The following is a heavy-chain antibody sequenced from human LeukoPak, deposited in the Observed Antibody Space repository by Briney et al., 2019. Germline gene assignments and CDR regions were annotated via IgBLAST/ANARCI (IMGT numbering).Heavy chain of an antibody. J-gene: IGHJ6*02. CDR1: GGSISSGGYY. D-gene: IGHD3-22*01. CDR2: IYYSGST. CDR3: ASGYYYDSSGYYYYYYGMDV. Sequence: PSQTLSLTCTVSGGSISSGGYYWSWIRQHPGKGLEWIGYIYYSGSTNYNPSLKSRVTISVDTSKNQFSLKLSSVTAADTAVYYCASGYYYDSSGYYYYYYGMDVWGQGTTVTVSS. V-gene: IGHV4-31*03.